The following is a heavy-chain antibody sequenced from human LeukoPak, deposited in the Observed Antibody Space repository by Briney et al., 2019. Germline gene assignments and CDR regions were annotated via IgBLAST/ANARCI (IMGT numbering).Heavy chain of an antibody. CDR3: ARDQLAYSGYDTLFDY. V-gene: IGHV3-30*04. CDR1: GFTFNSYA. D-gene: IGHD5-12*01. J-gene: IGHJ4*02. CDR2: ISDDESNK. Sequence: GGSLRLSCAASGFTFNSYAIHWVRQAPGKGLEWVAVISDDESNKYYAESVKGRFTISRDNSKNTLYLQLNSLRPDDTAVYYCARDQLAYSGYDTLFDYWGQGTLVTVSS.